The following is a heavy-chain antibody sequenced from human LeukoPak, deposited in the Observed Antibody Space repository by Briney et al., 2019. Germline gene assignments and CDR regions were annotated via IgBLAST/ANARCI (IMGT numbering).Heavy chain of an antibody. CDR1: GGSINSGDNY. CDR2: IYYSGST. J-gene: IGHJ4*02. D-gene: IGHD6-19*01. Sequence: SQTLSLTCTVSGGSINSGDNYWGWIRQPPGKGLEWIGSIYYSGSTYYNPSLKSRVTISVDTSKNQFSLKLSSVTAADTAVYYCASGPLIAVAAPFDYWGQGTLVTVSS. V-gene: IGHV4-39*01. CDR3: ASGPLIAVAAPFDY.